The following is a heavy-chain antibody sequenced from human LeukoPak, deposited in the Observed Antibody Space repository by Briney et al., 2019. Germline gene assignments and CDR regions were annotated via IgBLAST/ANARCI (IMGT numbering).Heavy chain of an antibody. CDR1: GYTFTSYG. CDR2: ISAYNGNT. D-gene: IGHD3-22*01. CDR3: ARETYYYDSSGYYPLGY. J-gene: IGHJ4*02. V-gene: IGHV1-18*01. Sequence: ASVKVSCKASGYTFTSYGISWVRQAPGQGLEWMGWISAYNGNTNYAQKLQGRVTMATDTSTSTAYMELRSLRSDDTAVYYCARETYYYDSSGYYPLGYWGQGTLVTVSS.